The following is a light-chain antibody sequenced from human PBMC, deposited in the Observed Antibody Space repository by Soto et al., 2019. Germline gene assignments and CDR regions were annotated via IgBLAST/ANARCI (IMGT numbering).Light chain of an antibody. CDR1: QSVSSSY. V-gene: IGKV3-20*01. Sequence: EIVLTQSPGTLSLSPGERATLSCRASQSVSSSYLAWYQQKPGQAPRLLIYGASSRATGIPDRFSGSGSGTDFTLTISRLEPEDFATYYCQHYTLYSASFGPGTKV. CDR3: QHYTLYSAS. CDR2: GAS. J-gene: IGKJ1*01.